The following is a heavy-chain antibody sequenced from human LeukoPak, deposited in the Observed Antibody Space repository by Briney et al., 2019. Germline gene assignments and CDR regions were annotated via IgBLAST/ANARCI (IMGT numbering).Heavy chain of an antibody. CDR1: GYTFTSYG. CDR2: ISAYNGNT. D-gene: IGHD3-3*01. CDR3: ARDSRLYDFWSGSHY. V-gene: IGHV1-18*01. J-gene: IGHJ4*02. Sequence: GASVKVSCKASGYTFTSYGISWVRQAPGQGLEWMGWISAYNGNTNYAQKLQGRVTMTTDTSTSTAYMELRSLRSDDTAVYYCARDSRLYDFWSGSHYWGQGTLVTVSS.